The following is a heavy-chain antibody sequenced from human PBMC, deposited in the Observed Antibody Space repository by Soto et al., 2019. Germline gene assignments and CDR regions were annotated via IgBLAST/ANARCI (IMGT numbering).Heavy chain of an antibody. V-gene: IGHV4-39*01. J-gene: IGHJ6*02. CDR3: ARGNSNSGDYYYGMDG. Sequence: SETLSLTCTVSGGSISRNTYYWGWVRQPPGKGLEWIGSIYYSGSTYYNPSLKSRVTISVDTSKNQFSLKLSSVTAADMAVYYCARGNSNSGDYYYGMDGWGQGTKVTVSS. CDR1: GGSISRNTYY. CDR2: IYYSGST. D-gene: IGHD4-4*01.